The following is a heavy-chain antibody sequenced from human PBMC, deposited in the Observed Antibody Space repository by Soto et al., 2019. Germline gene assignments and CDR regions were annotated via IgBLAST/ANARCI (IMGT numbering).Heavy chain of an antibody. J-gene: IGHJ3*02. CDR2: INPSGGGT. D-gene: IGHD3-16*01. CDR1: GYTFTSYY. Sequence: ASVKVSCKASGYTFTSYYMYWVRQAPGQGLEWMGIINPSGGGTSYAQKFQGRVTMTRDTSTSTVYMELSSLRSEDTAVYYCARDRSKGLHLGETDAFDIWGQGTMVTVS. V-gene: IGHV1-46*03. CDR3: ARDRSKGLHLGETDAFDI.